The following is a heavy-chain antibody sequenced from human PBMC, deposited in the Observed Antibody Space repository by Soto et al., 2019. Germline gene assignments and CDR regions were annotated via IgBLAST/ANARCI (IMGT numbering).Heavy chain of an antibody. CDR3: SRRYSFGSGKYGVDV. Sequence: SETLSLTCTVSGGSISSYYWSWIRQPPEKGLEWIGTISYSGSTYYNPSLNGRVIISADTSKNQFSLKLSSLTAADAAVYYCSRRYSFGSGKYGVDVWGQGTMVTVSS. CDR1: GGSISSYY. D-gene: IGHD3-10*01. V-gene: IGHV4-59*04. J-gene: IGHJ6*02. CDR2: ISYSGST.